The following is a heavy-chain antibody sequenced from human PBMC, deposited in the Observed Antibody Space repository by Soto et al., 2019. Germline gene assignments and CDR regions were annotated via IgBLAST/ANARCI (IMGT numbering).Heavy chain of an antibody. CDR2: IYYSGST. CDR3: ARHFTVNGDPSRAPYYYYGMDV. D-gene: IGHD4-17*01. V-gene: IGHV4-39*01. Sequence: PSETLSLTCTVSGGSISSSSYYWGWIRQPPGKGLEWIGSIYYSGSTYYNPSLKSRVTISVDTSKNQFSLKLSSVTAADTAVYYCARHFTVNGDPSRAPYYYYGMDVWGQGTTVTVSS. CDR1: GGSISSSSYY. J-gene: IGHJ6*02.